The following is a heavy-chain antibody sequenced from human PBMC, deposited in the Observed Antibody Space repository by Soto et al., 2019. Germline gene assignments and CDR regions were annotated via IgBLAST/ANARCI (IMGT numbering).Heavy chain of an antibody. D-gene: IGHD6-19*01. V-gene: IGHV3-11*01. J-gene: IGHJ2*01. CDR2: ISNNATII. CDR3: ARPGSGWYWDGYFDL. Sequence: QVQLVESGGGLVKPGGSLKLSCAASGFTFSDYYMIWIRQAPGKGLEWVSYISNNATIIYYADSVKGRFTISRDNAKNSLYLQVISLRAEDTAVYYCARPGSGWYWDGYFDLWGRGTLVTVSS. CDR1: GFTFSDYY.